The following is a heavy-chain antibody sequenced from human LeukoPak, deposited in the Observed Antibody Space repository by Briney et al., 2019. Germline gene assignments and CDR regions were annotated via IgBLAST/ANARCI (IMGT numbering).Heavy chain of an antibody. V-gene: IGHV3-74*01. CDR3: VRGGVTGSGTYYVLN. J-gene: IGHJ4*02. CDR1: GFTFSSYW. D-gene: IGHD3-10*01. Sequence: GGSLRLSCAASGFTFSSYWMHWVRQVPGKGLVWVSRINNDGSTTRYADSVKGRFTISRDNAKSTVYLQMNSLRAEDTAVYYCVRGGVTGSGTYYVLNWGQGTLITVSS. CDR2: INNDGSTT.